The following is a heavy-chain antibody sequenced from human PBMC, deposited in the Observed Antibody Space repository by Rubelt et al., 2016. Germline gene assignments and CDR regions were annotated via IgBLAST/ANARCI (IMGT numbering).Heavy chain of an antibody. Sequence: GRGLEWVGFIRSKAYGGPTEYAASVKGRFTISRDDSKSIAYLQMNSLKTEDTAVYYCTRRGIAAAGRDYWGQGTLVTVSS. V-gene: IGHV3-49*02. J-gene: IGHJ4*02. CDR2: IRSKAYGGPT. D-gene: IGHD6-13*01. CDR3: TRRGIAAAGRDY.